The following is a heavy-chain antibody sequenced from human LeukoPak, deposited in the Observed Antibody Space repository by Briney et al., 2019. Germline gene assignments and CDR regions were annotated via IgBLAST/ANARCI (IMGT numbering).Heavy chain of an antibody. CDR3: ARVGRRYFDWLYNYYYYYMDV. J-gene: IGHJ6*03. CDR1: GYTFTGYY. CDR2: INPNSGGT. D-gene: IGHD3-9*01. Sequence: SVKVSCKASGYTFTGYYMHWVRQAPGQGLEWMGWINPNSGGTNYAQKFQGRVTMTRNTSISTAYMELSSLRSEDTAVYYCARVGRRYFDWLYNYYYYYMDVWGKGTTVTISS. V-gene: IGHV1-2*02.